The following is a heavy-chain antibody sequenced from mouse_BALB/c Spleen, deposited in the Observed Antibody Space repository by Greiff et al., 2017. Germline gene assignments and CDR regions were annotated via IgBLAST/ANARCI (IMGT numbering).Heavy chain of an antibody. V-gene: IGHV1-87*01. CDR2: IYPGDGDT. Sequence: VQLQQSGAELARPGASVQLSCKASGYTFTSYWMQWVKQRPGQGLEWIGAIYPGDGDTRYTQKFKGKATLTADKSSSTAYMQLSSLASEDSAVYYCARDGYYPFAYWGQGTLVTVSA. J-gene: IGHJ3*01. CDR1: GYTFTSYW. CDR3: ARDGYYPFAY. D-gene: IGHD2-3*01.